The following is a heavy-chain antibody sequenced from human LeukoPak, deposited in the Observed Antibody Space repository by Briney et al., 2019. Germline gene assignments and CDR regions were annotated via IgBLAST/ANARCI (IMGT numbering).Heavy chain of an antibody. Sequence: ASVKVSCKVSGYTLTELSMHWVRQAPGKGLEWMGGFDPEDGETIYAQKFLGRVTMTEDTSTDTAYMELSSLRSEDTAVYYCATAPRYYDSSGYHDAFDIWGQGTMVTVSS. CDR1: GYTLTELS. J-gene: IGHJ3*02. V-gene: IGHV1-24*01. CDR3: ATAPRYYDSSGYHDAFDI. CDR2: FDPEDGET. D-gene: IGHD3-22*01.